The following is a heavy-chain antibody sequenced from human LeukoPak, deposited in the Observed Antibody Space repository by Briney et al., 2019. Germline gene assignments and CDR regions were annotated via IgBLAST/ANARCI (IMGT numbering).Heavy chain of an antibody. CDR2: IYYSGRT. CDR3: ATSRFSGGLGRFDP. Sequence: PSETLSLTCTVSGGSISSSSSYWGWIRQPPGKGLEWIGSIYYSGRTYYNPSLKSRVTISVDTSKNQVSLKLTSVTAADTAVYYCATSRFSGGLGRFDPWGQGTLVTVSS. J-gene: IGHJ5*02. D-gene: IGHD3-10*01. CDR1: GGSISSSSSY. V-gene: IGHV4-39*07.